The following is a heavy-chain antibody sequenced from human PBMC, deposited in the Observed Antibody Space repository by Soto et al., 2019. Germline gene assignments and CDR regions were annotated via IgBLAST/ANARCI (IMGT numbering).Heavy chain of an antibody. Sequence: TLSLTCTVSGGSISDCGYYWAWIGQHPGKGREWIVYIYYSGSTSDNPSLKSRVTISVDTSKNQFSLKLISVTAADTAVYYCARGVTDFWSGHEGMDVWGQGTTVTVSS. D-gene: IGHD3-3*01. V-gene: IGHV4-31*02. CDR2: IYYSGST. J-gene: IGHJ6*02. CDR1: GGSISDCGYY. CDR3: ARGVTDFWSGHEGMDV.